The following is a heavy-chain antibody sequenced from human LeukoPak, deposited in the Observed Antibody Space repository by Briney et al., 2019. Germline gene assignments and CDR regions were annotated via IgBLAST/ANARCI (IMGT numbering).Heavy chain of an antibody. V-gene: IGHV3-23*01. CDR2: ISGSGGST. J-gene: IGHJ4*02. CDR3: AKRKDYGDSEALDY. CDR1: GFTFSSYA. Sequence: GGSLRLSCAASGFTFSSYAMSWVRQAPGKGLEWVSAISGSGGSTYYADSVKGRFTISRDNSKNTLYLQMSSLRAEDTAVYYCAKRKDYGDSEALDYWGQGTLVTVSS. D-gene: IGHD4-17*01.